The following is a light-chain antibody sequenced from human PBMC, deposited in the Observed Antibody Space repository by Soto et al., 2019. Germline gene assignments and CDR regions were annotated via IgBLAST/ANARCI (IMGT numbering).Light chain of an antibody. CDR2: GAS. CDR3: QQYGSSPRT. J-gene: IGKJ1*01. Sequence: EIVLTQSPGTLSLSPGDRATLSCRASQSVSSNSLAWYQQKSGQAPRLLIYGASIRATGIPDRFSGSGSGADFTLTISRLEPEDVAVYYCQQYGSSPRTFGQGTKVE. V-gene: IGKV3-20*01. CDR1: QSVSSNS.